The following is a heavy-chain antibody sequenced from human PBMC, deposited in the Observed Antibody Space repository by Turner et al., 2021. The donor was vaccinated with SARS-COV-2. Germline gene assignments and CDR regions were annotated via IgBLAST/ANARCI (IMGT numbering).Heavy chain of an antibody. CDR1: GFAFSTDG. D-gene: IGHD5-18*01. CDR2: ISGSGGRT. V-gene: IGHV3-23*01. Sequence: EVQLLESGGGLVQPGGSLRLSCAASGFAFSTDGMGWVRQAPGKGLECVSSISGSGGRTHFVDSVKGRFTISRDNSKNTVYLQMNSLRTEDTAVYYCAKVYSYAVLDYWGQGTLLTVSS. CDR3: AKVYSYAVLDY. J-gene: IGHJ4*02.